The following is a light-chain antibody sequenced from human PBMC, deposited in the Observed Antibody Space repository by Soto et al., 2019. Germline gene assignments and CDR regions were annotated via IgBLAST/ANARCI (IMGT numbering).Light chain of an antibody. CDR1: QNIRNY. V-gene: IGKV1-33*01. CDR2: DAS. Sequence: DIQMTQSPSSLSASVGDRVTITCQATQNIRNYLNWYQQKPGKAPKLLIYDASNLKAGVPSRFSASGSGTDFAVTITDLQPEDIATYYCQQYETVPLTFGGGTKVEIK. J-gene: IGKJ4*01. CDR3: QQYETVPLT.